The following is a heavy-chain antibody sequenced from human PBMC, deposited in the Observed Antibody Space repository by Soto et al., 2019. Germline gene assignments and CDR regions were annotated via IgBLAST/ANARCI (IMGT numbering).Heavy chain of an antibody. Sequence: PGESLKISCTGSGYSFTSYWIGWVRQMPGKGLEWMGIIYPDDSDTRYSPSFQGQVTISADKSISTAYLQWSSLKASDTAMYCCARYVFSGYFHFEFWGQGTLVTVSS. CDR1: GYSFTSYW. V-gene: IGHV5-51*01. CDR3: ARYVFSGYFHFEF. CDR2: IYPDDSDT. D-gene: IGHD3-22*01. J-gene: IGHJ4*01.